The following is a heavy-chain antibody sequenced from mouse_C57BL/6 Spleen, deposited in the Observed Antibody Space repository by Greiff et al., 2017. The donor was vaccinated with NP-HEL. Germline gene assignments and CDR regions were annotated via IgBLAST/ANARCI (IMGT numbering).Heavy chain of an antibody. CDR1: GYTFTSYW. CDR2: IDPSDSYT. CDR3: ARILISEDY. V-gene: IGHV1-59*01. Sequence: QVQLQQPGAELVRPGTSVKLSCKASGYTFTSYWMHWVKQRPGQGLEWIGVIDPSDSYTNYNQKFKGKATWTVDTSSSTAYMQLSSLTSEDSAVYYCARILISEDYWGQGTTLTVSS. J-gene: IGHJ2*01.